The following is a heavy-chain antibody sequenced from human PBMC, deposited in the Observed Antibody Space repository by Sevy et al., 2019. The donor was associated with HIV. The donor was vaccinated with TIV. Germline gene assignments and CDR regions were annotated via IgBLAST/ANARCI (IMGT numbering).Heavy chain of an antibody. D-gene: IGHD2-15*01. CDR2: ISAYNGNT. J-gene: IGHJ5*02. Sequence: ASVKVSCKASGYTFISYGISWVRQAPGQGLEWMGWISAYNGNTNYAQKLQGRVTMTTDTSTSTAYMELRSLRSDDTAVYYCARDGYCSGGSCRVTTWFDPWGQGTLVTVSS. V-gene: IGHV1-18*01. CDR3: ARDGYCSGGSCRVTTWFDP. CDR1: GYTFISYG.